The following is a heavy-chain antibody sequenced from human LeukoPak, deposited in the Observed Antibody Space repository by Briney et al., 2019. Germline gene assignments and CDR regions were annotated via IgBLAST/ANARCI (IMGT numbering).Heavy chain of an antibody. V-gene: IGHV1-69*05. CDR1: GGTFSSYA. Sequence: SVKVSGKASGGTFSSYAISWVRQAPGQGLEWMGGIVPIFGTANYAQKFQGRVTITTDESTSTAYMELSSLRSEDTAVYYCARDPGGYCSSTSCYVPNWFDPWGQGTLVTVSS. CDR2: IVPIFGTA. CDR3: ARDPGGYCSSTSCYVPNWFDP. J-gene: IGHJ5*02. D-gene: IGHD2-2*01.